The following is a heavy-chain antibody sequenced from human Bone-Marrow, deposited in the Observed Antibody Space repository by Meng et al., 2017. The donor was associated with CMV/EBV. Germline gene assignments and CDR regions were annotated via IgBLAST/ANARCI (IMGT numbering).Heavy chain of an antibody. CDR2: IEYDGSDK. V-gene: IGHV3-30*02. CDR1: GFTFSSYG. Sequence: GESLKISCAASGFTFSSYGMHWVRQAPGKGLQWVSFIEYDGSDKFYADSVKGRFTISRDNSKNTLYLQMNSLRAEDTAVYYCARDSGSTVTPHYWGQGTLVTVSS. CDR3: ARDSGSTVTPHY. J-gene: IGHJ4*02. D-gene: IGHD4-11*01.